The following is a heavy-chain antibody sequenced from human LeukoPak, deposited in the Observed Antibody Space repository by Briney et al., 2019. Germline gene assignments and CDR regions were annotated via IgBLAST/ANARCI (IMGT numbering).Heavy chain of an antibody. CDR1: GGSISSYY. CDR2: IYYSGST. V-gene: IGHV4-59*08. J-gene: IGHJ5*02. Sequence: SETLSFTCTVSGGSISSYYWSWIRQPPGKGLEWIGYIYYSGSTNYNPSLKSRLTISVDTSKNQFSLKLSSVTAADTAVYYCARREYSSSFWFDPWGQGTLVTVSS. D-gene: IGHD6-6*01. CDR3: ARREYSSSFWFDP.